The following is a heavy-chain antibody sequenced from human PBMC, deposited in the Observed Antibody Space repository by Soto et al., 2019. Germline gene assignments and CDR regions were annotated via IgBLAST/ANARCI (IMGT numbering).Heavy chain of an antibody. V-gene: IGHV4-30-2*01. D-gene: IGHD3-3*01. CDR2: IYHSGST. CDR1: GGSISSGGYS. CDR3: ARVTIFGVVKYAFDI. Sequence: SETLSLTCAVSGGSISSGGYSWSWIRQPPGKGLEWIGYIYHSGSTYYNPSLKSRVTISVDRSKNQFSLKLSSVTAADTAVYYCARVTIFGVVKYAFDIWGQGTMGTVSS. J-gene: IGHJ3*02.